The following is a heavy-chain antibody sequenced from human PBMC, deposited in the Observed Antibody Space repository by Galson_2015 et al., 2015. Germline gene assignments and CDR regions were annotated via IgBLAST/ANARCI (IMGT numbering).Heavy chain of an antibody. CDR3: ARSICGVDHTGGMDV. V-gene: IGHV3-53*01. CDR2: IYSGGST. D-gene: IGHD3-3*01. CDR1: GFTVSSNY. J-gene: IGHJ6*02. Sequence: SLRLSCAASGFTVSSNYMSWVRQAPGKGLEWVSVIYSGGSTYYADSVKGRFTISRDNSKNTLYLQMNSLRAEDTAVYYCARSICGVDHTGGMDVWGQGTTVTVSS.